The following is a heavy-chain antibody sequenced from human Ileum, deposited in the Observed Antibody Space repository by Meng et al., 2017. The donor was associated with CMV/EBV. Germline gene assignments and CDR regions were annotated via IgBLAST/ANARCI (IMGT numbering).Heavy chain of an antibody. CDR1: GYSISSGYS. V-gene: IGHV4-38-2*02. CDR2: IYHSGST. J-gene: IGHJ4*02. Sequence: GSLRLSCTVSGYSISSGYSWGWIRQPPGKGLEWIGTIYHSGSTYYNPPLKSRVTISLDTSKNHFSLKLSSVTAADTAVYYCARIRRQQLATYYFDYWGQGTLVTVSS. CDR3: ARIRRQQLATYYFDY. D-gene: IGHD6-13*01.